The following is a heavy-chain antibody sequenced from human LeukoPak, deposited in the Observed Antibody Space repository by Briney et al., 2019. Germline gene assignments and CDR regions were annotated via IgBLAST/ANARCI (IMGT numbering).Heavy chain of an antibody. CDR1: GFTFSSYS. J-gene: IGHJ5*02. V-gene: IGHV3-21*01. CDR3: ASDPRYCGGDCYPSWFDP. Sequence: PGGSLRLSCAASGFTFSSYSMNWVRQAPGKGLEWVSSISSSSSYIYYADSVKGRFTLSRDNAKNSLYLQMNSLRAEDTAVYYCASDPRYCGGDCYPSWFDPWGQGTLVTVSS. D-gene: IGHD2-21*02. CDR2: ISSSSSYI.